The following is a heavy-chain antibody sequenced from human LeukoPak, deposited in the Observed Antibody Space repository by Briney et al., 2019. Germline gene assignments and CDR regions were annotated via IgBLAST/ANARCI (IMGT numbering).Heavy chain of an antibody. D-gene: IGHD6-6*01. CDR2: ISSSSSYI. V-gene: IGHV3-21*01. CDR3: ARPRIAARRFDAFDI. CDR1: GFTFSSYS. J-gene: IGHJ3*02. Sequence: GGSLRLSCAASGFTFSSYSMSWVRQAPGKGLEWVSSISSSSSYIYYADSVKGRFTISRDNAKNSLYLQMNSLRAEDTAVYYCARPRIAARRFDAFDIWGQGTMVTVSS.